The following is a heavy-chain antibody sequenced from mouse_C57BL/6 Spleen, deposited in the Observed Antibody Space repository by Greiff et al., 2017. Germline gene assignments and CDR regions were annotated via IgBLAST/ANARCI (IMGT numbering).Heavy chain of an antibody. CDR2: IYPSDSET. J-gene: IGHJ2*01. V-gene: IGHV1-61*01. CDR1: GYTFTSYW. CDR3: ARSMITTSGDYFDY. Sequence: QVQLQQPGAELVRPGSSVKLSCKASGYTFTSYWMDWVKQRPGQGLEWIGNIYPSDSETHYNQKFKDKATLTVDKSSSTAYMQLSSLTSEDSAVYYCARSMITTSGDYFDYWGQGTTLTVSS. D-gene: IGHD2-4*01.